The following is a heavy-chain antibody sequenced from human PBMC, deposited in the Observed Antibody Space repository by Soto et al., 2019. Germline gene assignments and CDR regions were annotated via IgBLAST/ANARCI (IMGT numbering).Heavy chain of an antibody. D-gene: IGHD3-3*01. CDR1: GYTFTSYD. CDR3: ATSVTTFGVVASYDAFDI. CDR2: MNPNSGNT. J-gene: IGHJ3*02. V-gene: IGHV1-8*01. Sequence: ASVKVSCKASGYTFTSYDINWVRQATGQGLEWMGWMNPNSGNTGYAQKFQGRVTMTRNTSISTAYMELSSLRSEDTAVYYCATSVTTFGVVASYDAFDIWGQGTMVTVS.